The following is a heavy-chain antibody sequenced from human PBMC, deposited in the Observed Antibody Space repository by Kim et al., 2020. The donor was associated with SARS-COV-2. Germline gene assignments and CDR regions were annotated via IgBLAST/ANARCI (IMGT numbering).Heavy chain of an antibody. D-gene: IGHD5-18*01. Sequence: KPSRKSRVTISVGTSKNQSSLKLSSVTAADTAVYYCARERAAMVGDWFDPWGQGTLVTVSS. CDR3: ARERAAMVGDWFDP. J-gene: IGHJ5*02. V-gene: IGHV4-39*07.